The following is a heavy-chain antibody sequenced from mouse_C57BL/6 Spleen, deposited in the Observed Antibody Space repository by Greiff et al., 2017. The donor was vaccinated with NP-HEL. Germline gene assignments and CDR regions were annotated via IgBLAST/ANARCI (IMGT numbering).Heavy chain of an antibody. J-gene: IGHJ4*01. V-gene: IGHV1-55*01. D-gene: IGHD2-14*01. CDR1: GYTFTSYW. CDR3: ARRDREDAMDY. CDR2: IYPGSGST. Sequence: QAQLQQPGAELVKPGASVKMSCKASGYTFTSYWITWVKQRPGQGLEWIGDIYPGSGSTNYNEKFKSKATLTVDTSSSTAYMQLSSLTSEDSAVYYCARRDREDAMDYWGQGTSVTVSS.